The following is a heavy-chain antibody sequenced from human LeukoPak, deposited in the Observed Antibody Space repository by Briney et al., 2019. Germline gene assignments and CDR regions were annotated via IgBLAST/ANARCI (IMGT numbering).Heavy chain of an antibody. CDR3: AKDGGLWVSAHWGDS. CDR1: GFTFSSYT. CDR2: ITTSDGNT. J-gene: IGHJ4*02. V-gene: IGHV3-23*01. Sequence: GGSLRLSCAASGFTFSSYTMSWVRQAPGKGLEWVPTITTSDGNTYYADSVKGRFTVSRDNSKNTLFLQMNSLRAEDTAVYYCAKDGGLWVSAHWGDSWGRGTLVTVSS. D-gene: IGHD7-27*01.